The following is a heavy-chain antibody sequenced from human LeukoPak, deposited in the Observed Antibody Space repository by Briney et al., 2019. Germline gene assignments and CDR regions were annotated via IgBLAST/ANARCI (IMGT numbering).Heavy chain of an antibody. D-gene: IGHD6-19*01. CDR2: INQDGSEK. CDR1: GFTVSSTY. CDR3: AREGGSSGWYDASHI. Sequence: TGGSLRLSCAASGFTVSSTYMSWVRQAPGKGLEWVASINQDGSEKYYVDSVKGRFTISRDNTKNLVYLQINSLRAEDTAVHYCAREGGSSGWYDASHIWGQGTMVTVSS. V-gene: IGHV3-7*01. J-gene: IGHJ3*02.